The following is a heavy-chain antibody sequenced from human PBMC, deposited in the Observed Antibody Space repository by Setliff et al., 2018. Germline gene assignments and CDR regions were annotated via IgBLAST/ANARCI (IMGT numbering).Heavy chain of an antibody. D-gene: IGHD5-12*01. V-gene: IGHV1-69*11. CDR2: IIPVIDTT. Sequence: ASVKVSCKASGGAFSSYALAWVRQAPGQGLEWMGRIIPVIDTTDYAQTFQGRVTITADESTRTVYMELSSLRSEDTAIYYCARGRDGYTSNALEFWGQGTMVT. CDR3: ARGRDGYTSNALEF. CDR1: GGAFSSYA. J-gene: IGHJ3*01.